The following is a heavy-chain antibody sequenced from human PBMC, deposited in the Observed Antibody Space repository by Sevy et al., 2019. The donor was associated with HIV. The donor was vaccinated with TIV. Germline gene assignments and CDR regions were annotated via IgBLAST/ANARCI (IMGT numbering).Heavy chain of an antibody. CDR3: AKAADGSIWGLFDF. CDR2: ITPNGGTT. V-gene: IGHV3-23*01. D-gene: IGHD3-16*01. J-gene: IGHJ4*02. CDR1: GFTFGIYV. Sequence: GGSLRLSCVGSGFTFGIYVMSWVRQAPGKGPEWVSAITPNGGTTYYADSVKGRFTISRDNSKHTLYLQLNSLRAEDTVLYYCAKAADGSIWGLFDFWGQGDLVTVSS.